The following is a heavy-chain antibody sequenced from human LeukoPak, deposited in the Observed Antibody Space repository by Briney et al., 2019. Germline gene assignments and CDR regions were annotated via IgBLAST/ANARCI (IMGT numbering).Heavy chain of an antibody. Sequence: SETLSLTCTVSGASINSGNYYWGWIRQPPGKGLEWIGSIPYRGSANFNPALKNRVAISPDTSRSHFSLRLTSVTSADTAVYYCASDRPATENWYFDLWGRGTLVTVSS. CDR3: ASDRPATENWYFDL. J-gene: IGHJ2*01. D-gene: IGHD1-26*01. CDR1: GASINSGNYY. CDR2: IPYRGSA. V-gene: IGHV4-39*07.